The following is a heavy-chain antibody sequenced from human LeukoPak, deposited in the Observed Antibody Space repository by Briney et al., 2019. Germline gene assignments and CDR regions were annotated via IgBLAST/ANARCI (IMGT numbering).Heavy chain of an antibody. CDR2: ISSSSSTM. CDR1: GFTFSSYS. Sequence: GGSLRLSCAASGFTFSSYSMNWVRQAPGKGLEWVSYISSSSSTMYYADSVKGRFTISRDNAKNSLYLQMNSLRAEDTAVYYCALGDIVVVPAAMGYFQHWGQGTLVTVSS. D-gene: IGHD2-2*01. J-gene: IGHJ1*01. CDR3: ALGDIVVVPAAMGYFQH. V-gene: IGHV3-48*04.